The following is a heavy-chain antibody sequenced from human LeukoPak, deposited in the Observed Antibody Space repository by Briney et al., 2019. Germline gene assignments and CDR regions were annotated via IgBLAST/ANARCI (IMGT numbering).Heavy chain of an antibody. J-gene: IGHJ2*01. Sequence: SVKVSCKASVGNYSNYVISWVRQSPGQGLEWMGRIIPIFNVANYAQKFQGRVTITADKYTSTAYMELHSLRSEDTAIFYCANEHRNDHPFDLWGRGTLVTVSS. CDR1: VGNYSNYV. CDR2: IIPIFNVA. CDR3: ANEHRNDHPFDL. V-gene: IGHV1-69*04. D-gene: IGHD3-16*01.